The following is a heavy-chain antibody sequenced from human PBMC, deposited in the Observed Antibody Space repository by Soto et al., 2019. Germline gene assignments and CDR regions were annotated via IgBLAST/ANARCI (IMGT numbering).Heavy chain of an antibody. J-gene: IGHJ4*02. CDR3: AREEDYSSSCFDY. Sequence: SETLSLTCTVSGGSVSSGSYYWSWIRQPPGKGLEWIGYIYYSGSTNYNPSLKSRVTISVDTSKNQFSLKLSSVTAADTGVYYCAREEDYSSSCFDYWGQGTLVTVS. CDR1: GGSVSSGSYY. V-gene: IGHV4-61*01. D-gene: IGHD6-13*01. CDR2: IYYSGST.